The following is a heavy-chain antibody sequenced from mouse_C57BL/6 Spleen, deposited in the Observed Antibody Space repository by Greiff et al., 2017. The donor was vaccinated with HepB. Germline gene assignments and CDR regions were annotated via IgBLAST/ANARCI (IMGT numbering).Heavy chain of an antibody. CDR2: INPYNGGT. V-gene: IGHV1-19*01. Sequence: EVQLQQSGPVLVKPGASVKMSCKASGYTFTDYYMNWVKQSHGKSLEWIGVINPYNGGTSYNQKFKGKATLTVDKSSSTAYMELNSLTSEDSAVYYCARGAITTVVASPFDYWGQGTTLTVSS. D-gene: IGHD1-1*01. CDR3: ARGAITTVVASPFDY. CDR1: GYTFTDYY. J-gene: IGHJ2*01.